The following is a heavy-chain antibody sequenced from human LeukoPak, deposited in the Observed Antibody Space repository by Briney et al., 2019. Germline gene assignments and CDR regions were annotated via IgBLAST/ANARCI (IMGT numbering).Heavy chain of an antibody. J-gene: IGHJ4*02. CDR1: GFTFSSYS. V-gene: IGHV3-21*04. Sequence: GGSLRLSCAASGFTFSSYSMNWVRQAPGKGLEWVSSISSSSSYIYYADSVKGRFTISRDNSKNTLSLQMNSLRAEDTAIYYCTGSGYRHPYYFESWGQGTLVTVSS. CDR3: TGSGYRHPYYFES. D-gene: IGHD3-22*01. CDR2: ISSSSSYI.